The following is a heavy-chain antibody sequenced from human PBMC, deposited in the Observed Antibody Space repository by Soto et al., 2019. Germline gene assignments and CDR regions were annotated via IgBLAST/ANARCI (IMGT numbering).Heavy chain of an antibody. CDR1: GFTFSSYA. J-gene: IGHJ6*02. Sequence: HPGGSLRLSCAASGFTFSSYAMSWVRQAPGKGLEWVSAISGSGGSTYYADSVKGRFTISRDNSKNTLYLQMNSLRAEDTAVYYCAKDPPQVFGVASSYYGMDVWGQGTTVTVSS. V-gene: IGHV3-23*01. CDR2: ISGSGGST. CDR3: AKDPPQVFGVASSYYGMDV. D-gene: IGHD3-3*01.